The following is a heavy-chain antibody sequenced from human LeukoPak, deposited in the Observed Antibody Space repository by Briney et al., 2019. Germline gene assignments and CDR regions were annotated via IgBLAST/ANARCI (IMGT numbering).Heavy chain of an antibody. Sequence: GGSLRLSCAASGFTFSSYWMSWVRQAPGKGLEWVANIKQDGSEKYYVDSVKGRFTISRDNAKNSLYLQMNSLRAEDTAVYYCARSLGYCSSTSCLPTYYFDYWGQGTLVTVSS. D-gene: IGHD2-2*01. CDR2: IKQDGSEK. V-gene: IGHV3-7*01. CDR1: GFTFSSYW. CDR3: ARSLGYCSSTSCLPTYYFDY. J-gene: IGHJ4*02.